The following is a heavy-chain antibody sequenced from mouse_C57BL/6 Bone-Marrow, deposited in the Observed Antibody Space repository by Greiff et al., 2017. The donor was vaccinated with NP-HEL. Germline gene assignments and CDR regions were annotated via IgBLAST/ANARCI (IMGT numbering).Heavy chain of an antibody. J-gene: IGHJ4*01. CDR3: ARYLGDDYRYYYAMDY. CDR2: IRNKANGYTT. V-gene: IGHV7-3*01. D-gene: IGHD2-4*01. CDR1: GFTFTDYY. Sequence: EVKLVESGGGLVQPGGSLSLSCAASGFTFTDYYMSWVRQPPGKALEWLGFIRNKANGYTTEYSASVKGRFTISRDNSQSILYLQMNALRAEDSATYYCARYLGDDYRYYYAMDYWGQGTSVTVSS.